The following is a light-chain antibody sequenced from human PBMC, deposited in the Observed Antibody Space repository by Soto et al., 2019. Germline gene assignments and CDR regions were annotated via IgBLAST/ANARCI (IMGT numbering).Light chain of an antibody. CDR3: QQYNNWTPWT. V-gene: IGKV3-15*01. Sequence: EIAMTQSPATLSVSPGERATLSCRASQSVSSNLAWYQQKPGQAPRLLIYGASTRATGIPARFSGSGSGTEFTLTISSLQTEDFAVYYCQQYNNWTPWTFGQGTKVEIK. CDR1: QSVSSN. J-gene: IGKJ1*01. CDR2: GAS.